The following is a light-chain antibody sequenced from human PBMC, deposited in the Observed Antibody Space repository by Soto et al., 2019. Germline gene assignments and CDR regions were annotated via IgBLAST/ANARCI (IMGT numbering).Light chain of an antibody. V-gene: IGKV3-20*01. CDR3: KQHETLIN. CDR1: QSVTTS. Sequence: EILLTHSPSSLSSSPVYMATLSFSSSQSVTTSLALYQQKPGQAPRLVIYGASTRATGIPDRFSGSGSGTDFTLTINRLEPEDFAVYYCKQHETLINFGQGTRLEIK. CDR2: GAS. J-gene: IGKJ5*01.